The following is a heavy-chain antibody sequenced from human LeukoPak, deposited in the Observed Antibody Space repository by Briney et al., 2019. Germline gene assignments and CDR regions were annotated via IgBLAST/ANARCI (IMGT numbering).Heavy chain of an antibody. CDR3: AKAQKIEHGEAFDI. CDR2: ISWNSGSI. V-gene: IGHV3-9*01. D-gene: IGHD3-10*01. Sequence: HPGGSLRLSCAASGFTFRGYAMSWVRQAPGKGLEWVSGISWNSGSIGYADSVKGRFTISRDNAKNSLYLQMNSLRAEDTALYYCAKAQKIEHGEAFDIWGQGTMVTVSS. CDR1: GFTFRGYA. J-gene: IGHJ3*02.